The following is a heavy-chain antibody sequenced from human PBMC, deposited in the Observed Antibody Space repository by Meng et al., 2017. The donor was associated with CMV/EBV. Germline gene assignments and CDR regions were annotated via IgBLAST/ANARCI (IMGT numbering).Heavy chain of an antibody. D-gene: IGHD1-7*01. CDR1: GFTLSSYG. CDR3: AKFGQLELRIY. J-gene: IGHJ4*02. V-gene: IGHV3-30*02. Sequence: VRLVVSRGGVGQPGGSLSFAWAASGFTLSSYGIDWVRAAPGKGLEWVEFIRYDGSNKYYADSVKGRFTIYRDNSKNTLYLQMNSLRAEDTAVYYCAKFGQLELRIYWGQGTLVTVSS. CDR2: IRYDGSNK.